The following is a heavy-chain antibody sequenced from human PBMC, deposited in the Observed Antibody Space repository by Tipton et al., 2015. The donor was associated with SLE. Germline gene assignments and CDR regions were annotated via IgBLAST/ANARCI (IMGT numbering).Heavy chain of an antibody. CDR3: VRDRTSRGWSHDAFDI. V-gene: IGHV3-48*03. CDR1: GFTFSSYE. J-gene: IGHJ3*02. Sequence: GSLRLSCAASGFTFSSYEMNWVRQAPGKGLEWVSYISSSGSTIYHADSVKGRFTISRDNAKNSLYLQMNSLRGEDTAIYYCVRDRTSRGWSHDAFDIWGQGTMVTVSS. CDR2: ISSSGSTI. D-gene: IGHD6-19*01.